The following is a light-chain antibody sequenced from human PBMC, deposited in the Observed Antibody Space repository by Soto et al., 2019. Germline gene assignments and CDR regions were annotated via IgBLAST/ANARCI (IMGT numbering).Light chain of an antibody. CDR2: DAS. V-gene: IGKV3-11*01. J-gene: IGKJ5*01. Sequence: EIVMTQSPATLSVSPGEGATLSCRASQSVSSKLAWYQQKPGQPPRLLIYDASYRATGIPDRFSGSGSGTDFTLTISSLEPEDFAVYYCQQRSIWPPITFGQGTRLEIK. CDR3: QQRSIWPPIT. CDR1: QSVSSK.